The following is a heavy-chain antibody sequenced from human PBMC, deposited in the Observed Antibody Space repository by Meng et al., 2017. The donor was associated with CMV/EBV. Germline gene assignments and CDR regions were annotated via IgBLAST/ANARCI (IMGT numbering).Heavy chain of an antibody. Sequence: QVQLQEAGPGLVKPSQTLSLTCPVSGGSISSGAYYWSWLRPPPGKGLEWIGYIYYSGSTYYHPSLKSRVTISVDTSKNQFSLKLSSVTAADTAVYYCARDNRRGGVDYWGQGTLVTVSS. J-gene: IGHJ4*02. CDR3: ARDNRRGGVDY. CDR1: GGSISSGAYY. V-gene: IGHV4-30-4*08. D-gene: IGHD3-3*01. CDR2: IYYSGST.